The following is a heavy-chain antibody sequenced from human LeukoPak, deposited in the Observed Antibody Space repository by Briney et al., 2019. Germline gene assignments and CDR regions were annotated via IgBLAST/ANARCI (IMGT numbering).Heavy chain of an antibody. Sequence: ASVEVSCKASGGTFSSYAISWVRQAPGQGLEWMGRIIPILGIANYAQKFQGRVTITADKSTSTAYMELSSLGSEDTAVYYCATLYDSSGYYYPGVDYWGQGTLVTVSS. V-gene: IGHV1-69*04. J-gene: IGHJ4*02. D-gene: IGHD3-22*01. CDR3: ATLYDSSGYYYPGVDY. CDR2: IIPILGIA. CDR1: GGTFSSYA.